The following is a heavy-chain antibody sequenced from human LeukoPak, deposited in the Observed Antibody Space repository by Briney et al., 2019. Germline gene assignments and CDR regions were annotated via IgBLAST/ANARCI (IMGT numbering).Heavy chain of an antibody. V-gene: IGHV3-53*01. CDR3: AREVRGYYFDY. Sequence: GGSQRLSCAASGFIVSSNYMSWVSQAPGKGLEWVSVISSGGNTYYADSVKGRFTISRDNSKNTVFLQMNSLRAEDTAVYYCAREVRGYYFDYWGQGTLVTVSS. CDR1: GFIVSSNY. J-gene: IGHJ4*02. CDR2: ISSGGNT. D-gene: IGHD3-22*01.